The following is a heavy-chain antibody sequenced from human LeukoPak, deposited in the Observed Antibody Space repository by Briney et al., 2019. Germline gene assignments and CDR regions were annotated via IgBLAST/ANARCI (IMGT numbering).Heavy chain of an antibody. D-gene: IGHD2/OR15-2a*01. CDR2: IYHSGST. CDR1: GGSISSGGYY. J-gene: IGHJ3*02. CDR3: AREWRIGSDAFDI. V-gene: IGHV4-30-2*01. Sequence: SETLSLTCTVSGGSISSGGYYWSWIRQPPGKGLEWIGYIYHSGSTYYNPSLKSRVTISVDRSKNQFSLKLSSVTAADTAVYYCAREWRIGSDAFDIWGQGTMVTVSS.